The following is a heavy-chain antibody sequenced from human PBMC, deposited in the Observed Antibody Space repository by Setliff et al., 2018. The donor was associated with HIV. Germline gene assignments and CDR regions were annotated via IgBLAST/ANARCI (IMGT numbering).Heavy chain of an antibody. J-gene: IGHJ4*02. Sequence: SETLSLTCSVSGDSINSRPYYYGWLRQPPGKGLEWIGNVFYSGSHYYNPSLKSRVSMSIDTSRNQFSLKLTSVTAADTAVYFCARFPTVVTAPGFWGRGTLVTVSS. CDR1: GDSINSRPYY. D-gene: IGHD2-21*02. V-gene: IGHV4-39*01. CDR3: ARFPTVVTAPGF. CDR2: VFYSGSH.